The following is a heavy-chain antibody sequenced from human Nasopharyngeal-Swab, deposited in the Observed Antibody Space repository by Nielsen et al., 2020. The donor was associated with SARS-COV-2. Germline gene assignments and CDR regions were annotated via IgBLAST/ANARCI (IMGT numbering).Heavy chain of an antibody. CDR3: ARGNGPFDY. Sequence: GGSLRLSCAASGFTFSDYYMSWIRQAPGKGLERVSYMSSSGYNRNYADSVKGRFTISRDNAKQSLYLQMDSLRAEDTAVFYCARGNGPFDYWGQGTLVTVSS. D-gene: IGHD4-23*01. J-gene: IGHJ4*02. CDR2: MSSSGYNR. CDR1: GFTFSDYY. V-gene: IGHV3-11*01.